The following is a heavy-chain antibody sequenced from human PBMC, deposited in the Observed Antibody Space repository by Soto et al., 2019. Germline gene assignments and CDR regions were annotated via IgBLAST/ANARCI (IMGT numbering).Heavy chain of an antibody. J-gene: IGHJ4*02. D-gene: IGHD1-26*01. CDR3: ARGAPLSGSYYGSGYFDY. V-gene: IGHV4-34*01. Sequence: NPSETLSLTCAVYGGSFSGYYWSWIRQPPGKGLEWIGEINHSGSTNYNPSLKSRVTISVDTSKNQFSLKLSSVTAADTAVYYCARGAPLSGSYYGSGYFDYWGQGTLVTVSS. CDR2: INHSGST. CDR1: GGSFSGYY.